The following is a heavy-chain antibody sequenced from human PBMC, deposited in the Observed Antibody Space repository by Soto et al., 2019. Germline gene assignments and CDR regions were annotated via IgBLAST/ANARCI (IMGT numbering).Heavy chain of an antibody. V-gene: IGHV4-31*03. Sequence: SETLSLTCTVSGGSISRSGYFWSWIRQHPGKGLEWIGYIYDSGSTYYNPSLKSRVSLSVDTSKNQFSLNLTSVTAADTAMYYCARSSRSYSDYWGQGTLVTVSS. CDR2: IYDSGST. CDR3: ARSSRSYSDY. J-gene: IGHJ4*02. CDR1: GGSISRSGYF.